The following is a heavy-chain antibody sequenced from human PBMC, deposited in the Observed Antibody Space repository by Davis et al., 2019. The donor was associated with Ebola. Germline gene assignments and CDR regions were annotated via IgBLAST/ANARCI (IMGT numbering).Heavy chain of an antibody. CDR2: ISAYNGNT. Sequence: ASVKVSCKASGYTFTSYGISWVRQAPGQGLEWMGWISAYNGNTNYAQKLQGRVTMTTDTSTTTAYMELRSLRSDDTAVYYCAREGRYSGNYPLDYWGQGTLVTVSS. J-gene: IGHJ4*02. D-gene: IGHD1-26*01. V-gene: IGHV1-18*01. CDR3: AREGRYSGNYPLDY. CDR1: GYTFTSYG.